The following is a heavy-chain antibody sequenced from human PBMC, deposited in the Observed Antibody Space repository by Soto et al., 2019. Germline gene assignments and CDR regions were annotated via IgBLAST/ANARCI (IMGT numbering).Heavy chain of an antibody. CDR2: LYYSDGSST. J-gene: IGHJ4*02. D-gene: IGHD2-15*01. V-gene: IGHV3-74*01. CDR1: GGSIISSNYY. Sequence: PSETLSLTCTVSGGSIISSNYYWGWIRQPPGKGLEWIGSLYYSDGSSTSYADSVKGRFTISRDNAKNTLYLQMNSLRAEDTAVYYCVRTSLVVAAATREDYWGQGTLVTVSS. CDR3: VRTSLVVAAATREDY.